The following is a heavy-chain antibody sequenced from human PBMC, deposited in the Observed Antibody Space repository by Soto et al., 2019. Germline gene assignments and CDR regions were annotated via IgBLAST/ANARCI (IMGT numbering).Heavy chain of an antibody. J-gene: IGHJ4*02. D-gene: IGHD3-3*01. Sequence: SETLSLTCAVYGGSFSGYYWSWIHQPPGKGLEWIGEINHSGSTNYNPSLKSRVTISVDTSKNQFSLKLSSVTAADTAVYYCARSRFLEWLPGYWGQGTLVTVSS. CDR2: INHSGST. CDR3: ARSRFLEWLPGY. V-gene: IGHV4-34*01. CDR1: GGSFSGYY.